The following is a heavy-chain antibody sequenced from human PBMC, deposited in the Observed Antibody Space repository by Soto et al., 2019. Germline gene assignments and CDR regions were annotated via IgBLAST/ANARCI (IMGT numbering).Heavy chain of an antibody. V-gene: IGHV1-2*02. CDR2: INPNSGGT. CDR1: GYTFTGYY. CDR3: ARSPSSSICCYYYYGMDV. Sequence: GASVKVSCKASGYTFTGYYMHWVRQAPGQGLEWMGWINPNSGGTNYAQKFQGRVTMTRDTSISTAYMELSRLRSDDTAVYYCARSPSSSICCYYYYGMDVWGQGTTVTVSS. J-gene: IGHJ6*02. D-gene: IGHD6-6*01.